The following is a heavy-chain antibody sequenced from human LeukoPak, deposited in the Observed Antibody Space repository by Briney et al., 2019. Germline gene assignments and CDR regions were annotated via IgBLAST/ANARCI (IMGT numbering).Heavy chain of an antibody. Sequence: ASVKVSCKVSGYTLTELSMHWVRQAPGQGLEWMGWINPNSGGTNYAQKFQGRVTMTRDTSISTAYMELSRLRSDDTAVYYCAIAHVLLWFGEFSGFDYWGQGTLVTVSS. V-gene: IGHV1-2*02. J-gene: IGHJ4*02. CDR1: GYTLTELS. CDR2: INPNSGGT. D-gene: IGHD3-10*01. CDR3: AIAHVLLWFGEFSGFDY.